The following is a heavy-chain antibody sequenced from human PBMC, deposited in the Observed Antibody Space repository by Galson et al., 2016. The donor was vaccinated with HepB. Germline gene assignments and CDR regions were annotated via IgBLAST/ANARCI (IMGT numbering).Heavy chain of an antibody. CDR1: EFVFSDFA. CDR3: ARYSSAWSLDT. Sequence: SLRLSCAASEFVFSDFAFSWVRQAPGKGLEWLSSISGSGNTNYADSVKGRFIISRDNSKGTLYLEMNSLRAEDTAIYYCARYSSAWSLDTWGQGTLVTVSP. V-gene: IGHV3-23*01. J-gene: IGHJ5*02. CDR2: ISGSGNT. D-gene: IGHD6-19*01.